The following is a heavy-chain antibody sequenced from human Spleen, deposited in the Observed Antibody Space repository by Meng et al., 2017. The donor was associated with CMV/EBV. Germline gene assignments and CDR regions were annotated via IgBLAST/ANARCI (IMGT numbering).Heavy chain of an antibody. J-gene: IGHJ4*02. CDR3: ARQTARGYANK. D-gene: IGHD2-15*01. V-gene: IGHV3-48*03. CDR1: GFTFSSYE. CDR2: INDDGSST. Sequence: GESLKISCAASGFTFSSYEMNWVRQAPGKGLEWVSRINDDGSSTNYADSVKGRFSLSRDNAKKSLFLQMTNLRFEDTAVYYCARQTARGYANKWGQGTLVTVSS.